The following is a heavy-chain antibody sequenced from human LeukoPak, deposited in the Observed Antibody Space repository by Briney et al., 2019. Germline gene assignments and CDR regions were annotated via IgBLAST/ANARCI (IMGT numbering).Heavy chain of an antibody. CDR2: FYNNGNT. CDR1: GSSISSGSYY. Sequence: PSETLSLTCTVSGSSISSGSYYWGWIRQPPGKGLEWIGSFYNNGNTYYNPSLKSRVIISVDTSKNQFSLKLSSVTAADTAVYYCARGPDAYRKFDPWGQGTLVTVSS. CDR3: ARGPDAYRKFDP. J-gene: IGHJ5*02. V-gene: IGHV4-39*07. D-gene: IGHD4-11*01.